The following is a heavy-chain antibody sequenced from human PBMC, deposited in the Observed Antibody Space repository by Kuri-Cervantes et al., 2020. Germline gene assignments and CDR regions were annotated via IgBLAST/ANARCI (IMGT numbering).Heavy chain of an antibody. CDR3: ARDLLYGDYVFDY. CDR1: GGTFSSYA. CDR2: IIPIFGTA. J-gene: IGHJ4*02. Sequence: SVKVSCKASGGTFSSYAISWVRQAPGQGLEWMGGIIPIFGTANYAQKFQGRVTITADKSTSTAYMELSTLRAEDTAMYYCARDLLYGDYVFDYWGQGTLVTVSS. D-gene: IGHD4-17*01. V-gene: IGHV1-69*06.